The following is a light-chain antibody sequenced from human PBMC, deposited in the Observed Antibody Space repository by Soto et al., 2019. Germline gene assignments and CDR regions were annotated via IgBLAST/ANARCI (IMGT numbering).Light chain of an antibody. CDR2: EVT. CDR3: SSYTRSTDYV. J-gene: IGLJ1*01. CDR1: TSDFGFYNY. Sequence: QSVLAQPASVSGSPGQSITISCTGTTSDFGFYNYVSWYQHHPGKAPKLLIYEVTNRHSGVSNRFSGSKSGNTASLTISGLQAEDEADYYCSSYTRSTDYVSGNGTKVTV. V-gene: IGLV2-14*01.